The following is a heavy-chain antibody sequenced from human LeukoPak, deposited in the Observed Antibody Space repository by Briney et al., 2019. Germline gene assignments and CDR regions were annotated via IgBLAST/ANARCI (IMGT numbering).Heavy chain of an antibody. Sequence: GRSLRLSCAASGFTFDDYAMHWVRQAPGKGLEWVSGISWNSGSIGYADSVKGRFTISRDNAKNSLYLQMNSLRAEDTAVYYCARPGYSSSPGDYYYYYMDVWGKGTTVTVSS. CDR3: ARPGYSSSPGDYYYYYMDV. J-gene: IGHJ6*03. V-gene: IGHV3-9*01. CDR2: ISWNSGSI. CDR1: GFTFDDYA. D-gene: IGHD6-13*01.